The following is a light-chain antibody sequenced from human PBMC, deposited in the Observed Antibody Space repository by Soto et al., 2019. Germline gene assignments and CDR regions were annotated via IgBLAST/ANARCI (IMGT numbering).Light chain of an antibody. V-gene: IGLV2-8*01. CDR3: SSYGGSNNYV. J-gene: IGLJ1*01. Sequence: QSVLTQPPSASGSPGQSVTISCTGTSSVVGGYKYVSWYQQHPGKAPKLMIYEVSKRPSGVPDRFSGSKSGNTASLTVSGLQAEDEADYYCSSYGGSNNYVFGTGTKGTVL. CDR2: EVS. CDR1: SSVVGGYKY.